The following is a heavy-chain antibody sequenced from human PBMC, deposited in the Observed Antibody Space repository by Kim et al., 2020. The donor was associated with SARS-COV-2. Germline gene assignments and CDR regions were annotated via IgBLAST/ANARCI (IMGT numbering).Heavy chain of an antibody. Sequence: SETLSLTCTVYGGSMSSGCYYWDWIRQPPGMGLEWIGSIYYSGSTYHNPSLKSRVTISIDMSKSQFSLKVNSVTSADTAVYYCARRQYTTSPFDPWGQGALVTVSS. V-gene: IGHV4-39*01. J-gene: IGHJ5*02. CDR1: GGSMSSGCYY. CDR3: ARRQYTTSPFDP. D-gene: IGHD2-2*02. CDR2: IYYSGST.